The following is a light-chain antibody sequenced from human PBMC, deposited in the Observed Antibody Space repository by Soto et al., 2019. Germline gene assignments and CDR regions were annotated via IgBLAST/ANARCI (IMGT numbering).Light chain of an antibody. V-gene: IGLV2-14*01. CDR3: SSYTSSSTWV. J-gene: IGLJ3*02. CDR1: SSDVGGYNY. CDR2: DVS. Sequence: QSALTQPASESGSPGQSIAISCTGTSSDVGGYNYVSWYQQHPGKTPNLMIYDVSNRPSGVSNRFSGSKSGNTASLTISGLQAEDEADYYCSSYTSSSTWVFGGGTKVTVL.